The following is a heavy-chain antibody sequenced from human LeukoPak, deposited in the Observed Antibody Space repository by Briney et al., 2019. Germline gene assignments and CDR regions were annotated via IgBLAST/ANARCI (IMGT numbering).Heavy chain of an antibody. Sequence: GGSLRLSCAASGFTFSTYAVSWVRQAPGKGLEWVGRIKSKTDGGTADYAAPVKGRFSISRDDSKNTLYLQMNSLKTEDTAVYYCTTDLGIAVAGNNWFDPWGQGTLVSVSS. V-gene: IGHV3-15*01. CDR3: TTDLGIAVAGNNWFDP. D-gene: IGHD6-19*01. J-gene: IGHJ5*02. CDR2: IKSKTDGGTA. CDR1: GFTFSTYA.